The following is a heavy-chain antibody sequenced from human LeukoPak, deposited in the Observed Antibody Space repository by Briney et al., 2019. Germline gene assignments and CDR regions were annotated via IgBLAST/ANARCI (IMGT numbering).Heavy chain of an antibody. V-gene: IGHV4-59*01. CDR3: AREQTYSSSPGNWFDP. CDR1: GGSISSNY. CDR2: IYYSGST. J-gene: IGHJ5*02. Sequence: SETLSLTCSVSGGSISSNYWTWIRQPPGKGLEWIGYIYYSGSTKYNPSLRSRVTISVDRSKNQFSLKLSSMTAADTAVYYCAREQTYSSSPGNWFDPWGQGTLVTVSS. D-gene: IGHD6-13*01.